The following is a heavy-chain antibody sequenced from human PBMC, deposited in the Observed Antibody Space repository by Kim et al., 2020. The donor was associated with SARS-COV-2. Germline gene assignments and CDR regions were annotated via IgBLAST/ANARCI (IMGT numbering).Heavy chain of an antibody. Sequence: PSLKSRVTISVDKSKNQFSLKLSSVTAADTAVYYCAKFLEWLSPIGGMDVWGQGTTVTVSS. D-gene: IGHD3-3*01. J-gene: IGHJ6*02. V-gene: IGHV4-34*01. CDR3: AKFLEWLSPIGGMDV.